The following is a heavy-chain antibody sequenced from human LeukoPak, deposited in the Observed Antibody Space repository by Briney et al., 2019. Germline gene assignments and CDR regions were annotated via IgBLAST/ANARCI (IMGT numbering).Heavy chain of an antibody. V-gene: IGHV4-34*01. CDR3: ARVVGSTYYFDY. Sequence: ASETLSLTCAVYGGSFSGYYWSWIRQPPGKGLEWIGEINHSGSTNYNPSLESRVTISVDTSKNQFSLNLSSVTAADTAVYYCARVVGSTYYFDYWGQGTLVTVSS. CDR2: INHSGST. CDR1: GGSFSGYY. D-gene: IGHD6-13*01. J-gene: IGHJ4*02.